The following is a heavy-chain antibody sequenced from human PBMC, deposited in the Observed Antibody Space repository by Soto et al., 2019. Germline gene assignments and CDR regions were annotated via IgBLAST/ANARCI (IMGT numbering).Heavy chain of an antibody. CDR1: GFTFDDYT. J-gene: IGHJ4*02. D-gene: IGHD3-3*01. V-gene: IGHV3-43*01. CDR3: AKDISPYYDFWSGYFDY. CDR2: ISWDGGST. Sequence: GGSLRLSCAASGFTFDDYTMHWVRQAPGKGLEWVSLISWDGGSTYYADSVKGRFTISRDNSKNSLYLQMNSLRTEDTALYYCAKDISPYYDFWSGYFDYWGQGTLVTVSS.